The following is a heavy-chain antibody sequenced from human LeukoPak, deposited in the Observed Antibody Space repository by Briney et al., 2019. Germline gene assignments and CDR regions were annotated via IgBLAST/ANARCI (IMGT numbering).Heavy chain of an antibody. CDR1: GFTFSSYG. CDR2: ISYDGSNK. D-gene: IGHD3-10*01. CDR3: AKEGRFGEVVGYFDY. V-gene: IGHV3-30*18. Sequence: GGSLRLSCAASGFTFSSYGMHWVRQAPGKGLEWVAVISYDGSNKYYADSVKGRFTTSRDNSKNTLYLQMNSLRAEDTAVYYCAKEGRFGEVVGYFDYWGQGTLVTVSS. J-gene: IGHJ4*02.